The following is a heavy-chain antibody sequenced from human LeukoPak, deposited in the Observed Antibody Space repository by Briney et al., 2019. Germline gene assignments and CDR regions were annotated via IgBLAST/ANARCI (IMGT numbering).Heavy chain of an antibody. CDR2: INHSGST. D-gene: IGHD4-23*01. CDR1: GGSFSGYH. CDR3: ARGSRDYGGSNVSPVDY. Sequence: ASETLSLTCAVYGGSFSGYHWSWIRQPPGKGLEWIGEINHSGSTNYNPSLKSRVTISVDTSKNQFSLKLSSVTAADTAVYYCARGSRDYGGSNVSPVDYWGQGTLVTVSS. J-gene: IGHJ4*02. V-gene: IGHV4-34*01.